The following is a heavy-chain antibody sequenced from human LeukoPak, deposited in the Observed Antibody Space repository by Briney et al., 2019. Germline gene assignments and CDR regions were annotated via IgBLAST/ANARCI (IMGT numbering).Heavy chain of an antibody. CDR1: GDSINSFY. J-gene: IGHJ4*02. Sequence: PSETLSLICAVSGDSINSFYWRWIRQPPGKGLEWIGYVFHTGDTNSNPSLKSRVTVSLDTSTSQVSLRLTSVTAADTAVYYCARHPFATPFDHWGRGILVTVSS. CDR3: ARHPFATPFDH. D-gene: IGHD2-15*01. V-gene: IGHV4-59*08. CDR2: VFHTGDT.